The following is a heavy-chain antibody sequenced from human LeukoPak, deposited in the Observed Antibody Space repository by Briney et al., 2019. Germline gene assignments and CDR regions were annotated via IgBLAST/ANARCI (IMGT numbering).Heavy chain of an antibody. J-gene: IGHJ6*02. Sequence: SETLSLTCTVSGGSISSYYWSWIRQPPGKGLEWIGSIYYSGSTNYNPSLKSRVTMSVDTSKNQFSLKLSSVTAADTAVYYCARAVVRGVIIYGMDVWGQGTTVTVSS. V-gene: IGHV4-59*01. D-gene: IGHD3-10*01. CDR1: GGSISSYY. CDR2: IYYSGST. CDR3: ARAVVRGVIIYGMDV.